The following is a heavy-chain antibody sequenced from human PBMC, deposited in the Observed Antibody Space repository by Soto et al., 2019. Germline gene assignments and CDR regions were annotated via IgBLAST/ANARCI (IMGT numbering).Heavy chain of an antibody. J-gene: IGHJ4*02. V-gene: IGHV3-74*01. D-gene: IGHD2-21*01. Sequence: EVQLVESGGGLVQPGGSLRLSCVASGFTFSTSWMHWVRQAPGKGLVWVSRINPDGSITNYADPAKGRFTISRDSAKNTVYLQMNSLRVEDTAVYFCIRSLIGSTDYWGQVTLVTVSS. CDR1: GFTFSTSW. CDR3: IRSLIGSTDY. CDR2: INPDGSIT.